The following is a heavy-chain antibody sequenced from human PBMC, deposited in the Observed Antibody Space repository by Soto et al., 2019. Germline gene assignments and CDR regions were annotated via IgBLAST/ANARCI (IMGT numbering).Heavy chain of an antibody. V-gene: IGHV3-33*01. CDR1: GFTFSSYG. D-gene: IGHD5-12*01. CDR3: ARPALGTLRLSGFDY. Sequence: QVQLVESGGGVVQPGRSLRLSCAASGFTFSSYGMHWVRQAPGKGLEWVAVIWYDGSEKYYADSVKGRFTISRDNSKNSLYLHMNSLSDEDTAVDYGARPALGTLRLSGFDYWGHGALVAVSS. CDR2: IWYDGSEK. J-gene: IGHJ4*01.